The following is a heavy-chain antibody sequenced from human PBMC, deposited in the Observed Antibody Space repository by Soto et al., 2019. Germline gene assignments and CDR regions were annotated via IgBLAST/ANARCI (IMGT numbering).Heavy chain of an antibody. CDR3: ARRYVSGWYGYYYGMDF. CDR2: IYYSGST. Sequence: TLSLTCTVSGGSISSYYWSWIRQPPGKGLEWIWYIYYSGSTNYNPSLKIRVTISVDTSKNQFSLKLSSVTAADTAVYYCARRYVSGWYGYYYGMDFWAQGTSVTVSS. CDR1: GGSISSYY. J-gene: IGHJ6*02. D-gene: IGHD6-13*01. V-gene: IGHV4-59*08.